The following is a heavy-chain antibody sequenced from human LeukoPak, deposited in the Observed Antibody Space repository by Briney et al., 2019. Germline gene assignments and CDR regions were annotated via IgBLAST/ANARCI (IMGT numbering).Heavy chain of an antibody. Sequence: GRSLRLSCAASGFTFSSYAMHWVRQAPGKGLEWVAVISYGGSNKYYADSVKGRFTISRDNSKNTLYLQMNSLRAEDTAVYYCAREVWGIVGATTYFDYWGQGTLVTVSS. CDR2: ISYGGSNK. V-gene: IGHV3-30-3*01. CDR3: AREVWGIVGATTYFDY. CDR1: GFTFSSYA. J-gene: IGHJ4*02. D-gene: IGHD1-26*01.